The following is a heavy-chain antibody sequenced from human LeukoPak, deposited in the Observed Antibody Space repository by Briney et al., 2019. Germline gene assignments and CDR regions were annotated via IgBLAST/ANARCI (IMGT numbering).Heavy chain of an antibody. CDR2: FDPEDGET. J-gene: IGHJ5*02. V-gene: IGHV1-24*01. Sequence: ASVKVSCKVSGYTLTELSMHWVRQAPGKGLEWMGGFDPEDGETIYAQKFQGRVTMTEDTSTDTAYMELSSLRSEDTAVYYCARDPNTDGYNSPGYNWFDPWGQGTLVTVSS. CDR3: ARDPNTDGYNSPGYNWFDP. CDR1: GYTLTELS. D-gene: IGHD5-24*01.